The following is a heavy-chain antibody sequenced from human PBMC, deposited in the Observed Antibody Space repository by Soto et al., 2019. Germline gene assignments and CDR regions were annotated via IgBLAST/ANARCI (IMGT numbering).Heavy chain of an antibody. J-gene: IGHJ4*02. CDR1: GFTFSSYG. CDR2: IWYDGSNK. CDR3: ARDFGYGDYIDY. Sequence: QVQLVESGGGVVQPGRSLRLSCAASGFTFSSYGMHWVRQAPGKGLEWVAVIWYDGSNKYYADSVKGRFTISRDNSKNTLYLQMNSVSAEDTAVYYCARDFGYGDYIDYWGQGTLVTVSS. V-gene: IGHV3-33*01. D-gene: IGHD4-17*01.